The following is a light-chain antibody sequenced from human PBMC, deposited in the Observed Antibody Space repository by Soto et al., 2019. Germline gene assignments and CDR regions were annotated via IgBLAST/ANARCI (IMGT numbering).Light chain of an antibody. Sequence: DIQMTQSPSTLSASVGDRVTITCRASQTISSWLAWYQQKPGKAPKLLIYAASTLQSGVPSRLSGSASGTEFTLTISSLQPEDFATYYCQQLKSYPITFGQGTRLEIK. CDR1: QTISSW. CDR3: QQLKSYPIT. CDR2: AAS. V-gene: IGKV1-9*01. J-gene: IGKJ5*01.